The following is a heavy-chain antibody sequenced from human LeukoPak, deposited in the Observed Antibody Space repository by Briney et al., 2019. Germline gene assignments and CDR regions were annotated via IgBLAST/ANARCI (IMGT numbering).Heavy chain of an antibody. CDR2: IYWDDDK. V-gene: IGHV2-5*02. Sequence: SGPTLVKPTQTLTLTCTFSGFSLSTSGVGVGWIRQPPGKALGWLALIYWDDDKRYSPSLKSRLTITKDTSKNQVVLTMTNMDPVDTATYYCAHRGSSTSCFDYWGQGTLVTVSS. D-gene: IGHD2-2*01. CDR1: GFSLSTSGVG. J-gene: IGHJ4*02. CDR3: AHRGSSTSCFDY.